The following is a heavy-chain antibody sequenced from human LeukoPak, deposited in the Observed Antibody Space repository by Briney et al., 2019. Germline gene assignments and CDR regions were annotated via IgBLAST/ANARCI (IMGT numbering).Heavy chain of an antibody. CDR3: ARHYTGNYLSDYDS. V-gene: IGHV4-38-2*01. CDR2: IYHSGST. D-gene: IGHD1-26*01. CDR1: GYSITSGYY. Sequence: SETLSLTCAVSGYSITSGYYWGWIRPTAGKGLEWIGSIYHSGSTYYNPSLKSRVTISVDTSKNHCSLKLSSVTAPDPAVYYCARHYTGNYLSDYDSLGQGTLATVSS. J-gene: IGHJ4*02.